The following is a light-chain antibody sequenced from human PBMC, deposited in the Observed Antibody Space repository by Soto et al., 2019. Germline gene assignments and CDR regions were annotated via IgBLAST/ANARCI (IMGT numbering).Light chain of an antibody. J-gene: IGKJ2*01. CDR3: KQYGCSPPYT. Sequence: EIVLTQSPGTLSLSPGERVTLSCRASQSVSSSYLAWYQQKPAQPPRLLIYGASHRATCIQDRFSGSGSGTDFTLTISRLEAEDFALYYCKQYGCSPPYTFGQGTKLEIK. CDR2: GAS. V-gene: IGKV3-20*01. CDR1: QSVSSSY.